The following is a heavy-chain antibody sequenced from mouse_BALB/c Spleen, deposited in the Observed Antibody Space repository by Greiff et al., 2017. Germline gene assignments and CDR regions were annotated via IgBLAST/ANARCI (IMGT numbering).Heavy chain of an antibody. Sequence: VKLQESGAELARPGASVKMSCKASGYTFTSYTMHWVKQRPGQGLEWIGYINPSSGYTNYNQKFKDKATLTADKSSSTAYMQLSSLTSEDSAVYYCARDPTMITTGYAMDYWGQGTSVTVSS. CDR1: GYTFTSYT. D-gene: IGHD2-4*01. CDR2: INPSSGYT. J-gene: IGHJ4*01. V-gene: IGHV1-4*01. CDR3: ARDPTMITTGYAMDY.